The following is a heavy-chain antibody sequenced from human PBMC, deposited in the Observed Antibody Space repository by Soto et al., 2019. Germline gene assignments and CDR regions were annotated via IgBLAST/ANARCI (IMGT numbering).Heavy chain of an antibody. CDR1: RFILGPDT. J-gene: IGHJ4*02. D-gene: IGHD5-18*01. Sequence: GGSVRRSCAASRFILGPDTITSVRQTPGNGIEMVAPISGSRISTYYADSVIGLFTISRDKSNNTLYLQINSLRADDASESYCAGDIGGSSYGIDFDYWGQGTLVTVSS. V-gene: IGHV3-23*01. CDR2: ISGSRIST. CDR3: AGDIGGSSYGIDFDY.